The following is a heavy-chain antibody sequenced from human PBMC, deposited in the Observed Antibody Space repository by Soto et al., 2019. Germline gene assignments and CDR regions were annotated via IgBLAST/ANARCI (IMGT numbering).Heavy chain of an antibody. CDR3: AKADSVDYGDFDY. J-gene: IGHJ4*02. CDR1: GFTFSNYG. Sequence: EVQLLESGGGLVQPGGSLRLSCAASGFTFSNYGMNWVRQAPGKGLEWVSEISGSGGSAYYADSVKGRFTISRDNSKNTLYLQMNSLRAEDTAIYYCAKADSVDYGDFDYWGQGTLVTVSS. CDR2: ISGSGGSA. D-gene: IGHD4-17*01. V-gene: IGHV3-23*01.